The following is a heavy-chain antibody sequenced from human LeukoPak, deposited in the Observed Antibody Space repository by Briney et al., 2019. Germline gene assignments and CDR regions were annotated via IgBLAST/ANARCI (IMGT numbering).Heavy chain of an antibody. CDR3: ARGLSGGVAARQRRFDY. D-gene: IGHD6-6*01. CDR2: INHSGST. J-gene: IGHJ4*02. CDR1: GGSFSGYY. Sequence: SETLSLTCAVYGGSFSGYYWSWIRQPPGKGLEWIGEINHSGSTNYNPSLKSRVTISVDTSKNQFSLKLSSATAADTAVYYCARGLSGGVAARQRRFDYWGQGTLVTVSS. V-gene: IGHV4-34*01.